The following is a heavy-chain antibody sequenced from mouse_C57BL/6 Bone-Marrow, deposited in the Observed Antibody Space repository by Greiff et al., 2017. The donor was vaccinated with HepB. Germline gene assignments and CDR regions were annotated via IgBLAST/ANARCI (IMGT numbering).Heavy chain of an antibody. J-gene: IGHJ4*01. V-gene: IGHV5-4*01. D-gene: IGHD2-3*01. CDR2: ISDGGSYT. CDR1: GFTFSSYA. CDR3: ARDDGYYVDY. Sequence: EVKLMESGGGLVKPGGSLKLSCAASGFTFSSYAMSWVRQTPEKRLEWVATISDGGSYTYYPDNVKGRFTISRDNAKNNLYLQMSHLKSEDTAMYYCARDDGYYVDYWGQGTSVTVSS.